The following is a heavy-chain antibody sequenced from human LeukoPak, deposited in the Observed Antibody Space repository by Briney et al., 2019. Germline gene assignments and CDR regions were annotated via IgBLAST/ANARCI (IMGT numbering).Heavy chain of an antibody. CDR3: XXVYIGAARPQYYFDY. Sequence: PGGSLRLSCAASGFTFSSYAMSWVRQAPGKGLEWVSAISGSGGSTYYADSVKGRFTISRDNSKNTLYLQMNSLRAEDTAVYYXXXVYIGAARPQYYFDYWGQGTLVTVSS. J-gene: IGHJ4*02. V-gene: IGHV3-23*01. CDR2: ISGSGGST. CDR1: GFTFSSYA. D-gene: IGHD6-6*01.